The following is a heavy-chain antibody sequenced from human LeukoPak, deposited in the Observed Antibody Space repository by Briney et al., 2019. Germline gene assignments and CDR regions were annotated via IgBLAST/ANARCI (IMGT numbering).Heavy chain of an antibody. D-gene: IGHD3-3*01. J-gene: IGHJ4*02. CDR2: INHSGST. Sequence: PSETLSLTCAVYGVSFSGYYWSWIRQPPGKGLEWIGEINHSGSTNYNPSLKSRVTISVDTSKNQFSLKLSSVAAADTAVYYCARGVGDFWSGSFDYWGQGTLVTVSS. CDR1: GVSFSGYY. CDR3: ARGVGDFWSGSFDY. V-gene: IGHV4-34*01.